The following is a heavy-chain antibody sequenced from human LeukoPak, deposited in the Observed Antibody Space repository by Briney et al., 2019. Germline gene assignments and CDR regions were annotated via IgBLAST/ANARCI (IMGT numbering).Heavy chain of an antibody. CDR3: ARERGIRDAFDF. D-gene: IGHD1-14*01. CDR1: GYTFTSYT. CDR2: ISVGNGDS. Sequence: ASVKVSCTASGYTFTSYTIHWVRQGPRQSLEWMGWISVGNGDSKCSQEFQGRVTLTRDTSATTAYLELSSLRPEDMAVYYCARERGIRDAFDFWGQGTMVTVSS. J-gene: IGHJ3*01. V-gene: IGHV1-3*03.